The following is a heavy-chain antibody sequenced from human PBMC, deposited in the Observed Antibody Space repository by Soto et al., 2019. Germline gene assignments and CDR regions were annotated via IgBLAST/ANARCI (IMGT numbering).Heavy chain of an antibody. CDR3: ARVDGGMDV. CDR1: GFTFSSYA. Sequence: GGSLRLSCAASGFTFSSYAMHWVRQAPGKGLEWVAIISYDGSNKYYADSVKGRFTISRDNSKNTLYLQMNSLRAEDTAVYYCARVDGGMDVWGQGTTVTVSS. J-gene: IGHJ6*02. CDR2: ISYDGSNK. V-gene: IGHV3-30*14. D-gene: IGHD2-2*03.